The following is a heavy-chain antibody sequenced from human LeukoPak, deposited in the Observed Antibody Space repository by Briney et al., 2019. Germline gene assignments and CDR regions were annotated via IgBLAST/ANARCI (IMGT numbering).Heavy chain of an antibody. D-gene: IGHD4-23*01. CDR2: INHSGST. J-gene: IGHJ4*02. V-gene: IGHV4-34*01. CDR3: ARAESGGGYFDY. Sequence: SETLSLTCTVSGGSISSYYWSWIRQPPGKGLEWIGEINHSGSTNYNPSLKSRVTISVDTSKNQFSLKLSSVTAADTAVYYCARAESGGGYFDYWGQGTLVTVSS. CDR1: GGSISSYY.